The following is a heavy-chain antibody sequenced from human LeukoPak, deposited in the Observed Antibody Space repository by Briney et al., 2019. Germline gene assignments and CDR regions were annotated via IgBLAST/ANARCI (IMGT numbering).Heavy chain of an antibody. Sequence: ASVKVSCKASGGTFSSYAISWVRQAPGQGLEWMGGIIPIFGTANYAQKFQGRVTITADESTSTAYMELSSLRSEDTAVYYCARDPHLWRRYCSSTSCYTPNWFDPWGQGTLVTVSS. J-gene: IGHJ5*02. CDR1: GGTFSSYA. CDR2: IIPIFGTA. D-gene: IGHD2-2*02. V-gene: IGHV1-69*13. CDR3: ARDPHLWRRYCSSTSCYTPNWFDP.